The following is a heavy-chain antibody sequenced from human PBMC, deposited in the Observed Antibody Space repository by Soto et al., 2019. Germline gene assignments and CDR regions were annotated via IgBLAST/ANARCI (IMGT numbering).Heavy chain of an antibody. Sequence: ESGPTLVNPTQTLTLTCTFSGFSLSTSGVGVGWIRQPPGKALEWLALIYWDDDKRYSTSLKTRLTISKDTSKNQVVLTMTNMDPVDTATYYCARTLPLPDLVGLFDYWGQGTLVTVFS. D-gene: IGHD2-15*01. CDR3: ARTLPLPDLVGLFDY. CDR2: IYWDDDK. J-gene: IGHJ4*02. V-gene: IGHV2-5*02. CDR1: GFSLSTSGVG.